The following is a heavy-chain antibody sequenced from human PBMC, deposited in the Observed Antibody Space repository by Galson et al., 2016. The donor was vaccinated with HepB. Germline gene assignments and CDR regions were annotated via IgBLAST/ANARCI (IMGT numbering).Heavy chain of an antibody. CDR2: IWSDGRNK. D-gene: IGHD2-2*01. CDR1: GFSLSTYN. CDR3: TRRRGSSIYAMDV. J-gene: IGHJ6*02. V-gene: IGHV3-33*07. Sequence: SLRLSCAASGFSLSTYNTYWVRQAPGKGLEWVAVIWSDGRNKWYVDSVKGRFTISRDNTKNTVYLQTNSLRAEDTAMYYCTRRRGSSIYAMDVWGQGTTVIVSS.